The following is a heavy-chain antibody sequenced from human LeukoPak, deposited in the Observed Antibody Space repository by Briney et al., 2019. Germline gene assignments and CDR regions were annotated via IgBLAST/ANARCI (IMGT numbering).Heavy chain of an antibody. D-gene: IGHD2-2*01. CDR1: GFTFSSYW. J-gene: IGHJ4*02. Sequence: PGGSLRLSCAASGFTFSSYWMSWVRQAPGKGLEWVANIKQDGSEKYYVDSVKGRFTISRDNAKNSLYLQMNSLRAEDTAVYYCARGGGIVVVPAAKVDFDYWGQGTLVTVSS. V-gene: IGHV3-7*01. CDR3: ARGGGIVVVPAAKVDFDY. CDR2: IKQDGSEK.